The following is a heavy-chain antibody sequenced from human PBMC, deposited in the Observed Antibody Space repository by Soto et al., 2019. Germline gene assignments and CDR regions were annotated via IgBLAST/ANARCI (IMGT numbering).Heavy chain of an antibody. D-gene: IGHD5-18*01. J-gene: IGHJ4*02. CDR2: ISYDGSNK. Sequence: GGSLRLSCAASGFTFSSYGMHWVRQAPGKGLEWVAVISYDGSNKYYADSVKGRFTISRDNSKNTLYLQMNSLRAEDTAVYYCAKDEGYSYGSITLDYWGQGTLVTVSS. CDR1: GFTFSSYG. V-gene: IGHV3-30*18. CDR3: AKDEGYSYGSITLDY.